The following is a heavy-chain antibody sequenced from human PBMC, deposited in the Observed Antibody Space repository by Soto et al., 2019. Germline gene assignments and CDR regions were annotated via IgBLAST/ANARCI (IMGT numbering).Heavy chain of an antibody. CDR2: IYYSGST. J-gene: IGHJ4*02. D-gene: IGHD2-15*01. CDR1: GGSISSYH. CDR3: ARGSVVAATLFDY. V-gene: IGHV4-59*12. Sequence: PSETLSLTCTVSGGSISSYHWSWIRQPPGKGLEWIGYIYYSGSTNYNPSLKSRVTISVDTSKNQFSLKLSSVTAADTAVYYCARGSVVAATLFDYWGQGTLVTVSS.